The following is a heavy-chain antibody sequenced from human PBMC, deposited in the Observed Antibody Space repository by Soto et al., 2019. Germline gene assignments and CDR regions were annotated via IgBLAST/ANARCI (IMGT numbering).Heavy chain of an antibody. J-gene: IGHJ6*02. CDR2: ISGGGGST. CDR1: GFTFSTYA. D-gene: IGHD1-26*01. CDR3: AKESLGALTFTDYYYYGLDV. V-gene: IGHV3-23*01. Sequence: PGGSLRLSCAASGFTFSTYAMNWVRQAPGKGLEWVSAISGGGGSTYYADSVKGRVTISRDNSKNTLYLQMNSLRAEDTAVYYCAKESLGALTFTDYYYYGLDVWGQGTTVTVSS.